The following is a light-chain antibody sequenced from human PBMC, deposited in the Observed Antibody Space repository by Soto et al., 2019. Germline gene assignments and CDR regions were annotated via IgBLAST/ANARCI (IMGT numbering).Light chain of an antibody. CDR2: EVS. J-gene: IGLJ1*01. CDR3: SAYSCTNYHYG. Sequence: QSALTQPPSASGSFGQSVTISCTGTSSDVGGYNYVSWYQQHPGKAPKLMIYEVSERPSGVPDRFSGSKSGNTASLTVSGLQADDEADYYCSAYSCTNYHYGFGTGTKLTVL. V-gene: IGLV2-8*01. CDR1: SSDVGGYNY.